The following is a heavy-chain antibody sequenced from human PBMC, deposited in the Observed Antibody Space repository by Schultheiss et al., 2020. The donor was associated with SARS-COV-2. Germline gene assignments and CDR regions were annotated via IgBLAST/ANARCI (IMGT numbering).Heavy chain of an antibody. J-gene: IGHJ6*02. Sequence: GGSLRLSCAASGFTFSDYYMSWVRQAPGKGLEWVANIKQDGSEKYYVDSVKGRFTISRDNAKNSLYLQMNSLRAEDTAVYYCARHLLKPLGHRGYCSSTSCYLYYGMDVWGQGTTVTVSS. CDR2: IKQDGSEK. CDR3: ARHLLKPLGHRGYCSSTSCYLYYGMDV. CDR1: GFTFSDYY. V-gene: IGHV3-7*01. D-gene: IGHD2-2*01.